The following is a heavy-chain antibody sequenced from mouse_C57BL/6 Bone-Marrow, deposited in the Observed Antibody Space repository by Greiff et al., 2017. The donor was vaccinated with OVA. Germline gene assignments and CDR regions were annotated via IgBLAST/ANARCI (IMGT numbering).Heavy chain of an antibody. CDR2: IDPSSGGT. CDR1: GYTFTSYW. Sequence: QVQLQQPGAELVKPGASVKLSRKASGYTFTSYWMHWVKQRPGRGLEWIGRIDPSSGGTKYNEKFKSKATLTVDKSSSTAYMQLSSLTSEDSAVYYCARERYFSYYAVDYWGQGTSVTVSS. CDR3: ARERYFSYYAVDY. J-gene: IGHJ4*01. V-gene: IGHV1-72*01.